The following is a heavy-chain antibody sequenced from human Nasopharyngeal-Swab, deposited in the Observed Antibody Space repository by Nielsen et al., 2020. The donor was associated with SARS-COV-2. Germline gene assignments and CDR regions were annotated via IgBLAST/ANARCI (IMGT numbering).Heavy chain of an antibody. J-gene: IGHJ4*02. CDR2: IYYAGSSSYSGRT. D-gene: IGHD3-3*01. CDR3: ARHQDDFWSGCFVFDC. Sequence: WSRQPPGKGLEWIGSIYYAGSSSYSGRTYYNPSLENRVPISVDTSKNRFSLKVNSVTAADTAVYYCARHQDDFWSGCFVFDCWGQGALVTVSS. V-gene: IGHV4-39*01.